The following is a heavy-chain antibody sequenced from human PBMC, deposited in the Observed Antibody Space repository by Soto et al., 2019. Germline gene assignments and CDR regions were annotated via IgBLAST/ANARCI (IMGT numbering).Heavy chain of an antibody. J-gene: IGHJ4*02. CDR1: GFSLSTSGVG. CDR3: TRVMTTVTKE. CDR2: IYWDDDK. D-gene: IGHD4-17*01. V-gene: IGHV2-5*02. Sequence: QITLKESGPPLVKPTQTLTLTCTFSGFSLSTSGVGVGWIRQPPGKALEWLALIYWDDDKRYTPSLKSRLTITKHISKNQVVLTMTNMDPVDTGRYYCTRVMTTVTKEWGQGTLVTVSS.